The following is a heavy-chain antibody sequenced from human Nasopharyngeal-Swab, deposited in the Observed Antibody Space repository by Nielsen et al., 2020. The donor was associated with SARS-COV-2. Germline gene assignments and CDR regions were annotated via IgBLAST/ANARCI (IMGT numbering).Heavy chain of an antibody. V-gene: IGHV4-30-2*01. CDR3: ARLPRGYSYGFDY. J-gene: IGHJ4*02. CDR2: IYHSGST. Sequence: SETLSLTCAVSGGSISSGGYSWSWIRQPPGKGLEWIGYIYHSGSTYYNPSLKSRVTISVDRSKNQFSLKLSSVTAADTAVYYCARLPRGYSYGFDYWGQGTLVTVSS. D-gene: IGHD5-18*01. CDR1: GGSISSGGYS.